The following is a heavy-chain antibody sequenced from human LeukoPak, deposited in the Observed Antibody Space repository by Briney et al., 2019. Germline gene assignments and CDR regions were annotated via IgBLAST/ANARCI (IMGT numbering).Heavy chain of an antibody. D-gene: IGHD5-12*01. CDR3: AKGFYGGYDYPFDY. V-gene: IGHV3-23*01. J-gene: IGHJ4*02. Sequence: QPGGTLRLSCAASGFTFSSYGMSWVRQAPGKGLEWVSAISGSGGSTYYADSVKGRFTISRDNSKNTLYLQMNSLRAEDTAVYYCAKGFYGGYDYPFDYWGQGTLVTVSS. CDR1: GFTFSSYG. CDR2: ISGSGGST.